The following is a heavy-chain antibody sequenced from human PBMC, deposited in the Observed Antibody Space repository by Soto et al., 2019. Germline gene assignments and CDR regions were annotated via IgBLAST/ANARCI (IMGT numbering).Heavy chain of an antibody. J-gene: IGHJ3*01. D-gene: IGHD3-22*01. CDR2: ITSSGSYV. Sequence: GSLRLSCVTSGFTFSRNTMNWVRQAPGKGLEWVASITSSGSYVYYADSVKGRFSASRDNAKNSLSLQMNSLRAEDTAVYYCAKARGGYRPRDAFDVWGQGTMVTVSS. V-gene: IGHV3-21*01. CDR1: GFTFSRNT. CDR3: AKARGGYRPRDAFDV.